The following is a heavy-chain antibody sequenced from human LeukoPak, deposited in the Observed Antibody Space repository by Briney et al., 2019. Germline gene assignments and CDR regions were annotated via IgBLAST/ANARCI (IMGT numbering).Heavy chain of an antibody. V-gene: IGHV2-70*11. CDR3: ARTGPYSSSCFDAFDI. CDR1: GFSLRTSGMC. Sequence: VSGPALVKPTQTLTLTCTFSGFSLRTSGMCVSWIRQPPGKALEWLARIDWDDDKYYSTSLKTRLTISKDTSKNQVVLTMTNMDPVDTATYYCARTGPYSSSCFDAFDIWGQGTMVTVSS. CDR2: IDWDDDK. D-gene: IGHD6-13*01. J-gene: IGHJ3*02.